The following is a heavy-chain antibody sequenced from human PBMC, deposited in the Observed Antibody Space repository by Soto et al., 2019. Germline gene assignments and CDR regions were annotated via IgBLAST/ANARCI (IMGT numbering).Heavy chain of an antibody. CDR2: IWYDGSNK. D-gene: IGHD3-16*02. Sequence: QVQLVESGGGVVQPGRSLRLSCAASGFTFSSYGMHWVHQAPGKGLEWVAVIWYDGSNKYYADSVKGRFTISRDNSKNTLYLQMNSLRAEDTAVYYCARDPNRRLGELSLDYWGQGTLVTVSS. CDR3: ARDPNRRLGELSLDY. V-gene: IGHV3-33*01. J-gene: IGHJ4*02. CDR1: GFTFSSYG.